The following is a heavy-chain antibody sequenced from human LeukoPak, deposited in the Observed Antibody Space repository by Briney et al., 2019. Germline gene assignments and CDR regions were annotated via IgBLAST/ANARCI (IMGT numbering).Heavy chain of an antibody. CDR3: ARRASRYYGSGTYPFDY. D-gene: IGHD3-10*01. CDR2: IYYSGSA. V-gene: IGHV4-59*08. Sequence: SETLSLTCAVYGGSFSGYYWSWSRQPPGKGLEWIGYIYYSGSANYNPSLKSRVTMSVDTSKNQFSLKLSSVTAADTAVYYCARRASRYYGSGTYPFDYWGQGTLVTVSS. J-gene: IGHJ4*02. CDR1: GGSFSGYY.